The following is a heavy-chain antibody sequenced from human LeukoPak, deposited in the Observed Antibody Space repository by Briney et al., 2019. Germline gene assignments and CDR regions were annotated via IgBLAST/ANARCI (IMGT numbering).Heavy chain of an antibody. CDR2: MCGTAGCT. Sequence: PGGSLRLSCQASGFTFYMDAMSWVRQAPGKGLEWVASMCGTAGCTFYPDPVKGRFTISRDNSKNVLYLRMNSLTAEDTAIYYCAKDRPNFHENSGHYYRRDGDSWGQGTLVTVSS. CDR1: GFTFYMDA. V-gene: IGHV3-23*01. CDR3: AKDRPNFHENSGHYYRRDGDS. J-gene: IGHJ5*01. D-gene: IGHD3-22*01.